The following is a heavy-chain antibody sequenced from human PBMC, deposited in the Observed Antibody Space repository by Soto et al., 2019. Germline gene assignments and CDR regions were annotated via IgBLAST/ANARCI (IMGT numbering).Heavy chain of an antibody. D-gene: IGHD4-4*01. J-gene: IGHJ4*02. V-gene: IGHV3-23*01. CDR1: GFTFSSYA. CDR2: ISGSGGST. Sequence: PGGSLRLSCAASGFTFSSYAMSWVRQAPGKGLEWVSAISGSGGSTYYADSVKGRFTISRDNSKNTLYLQMNSLKTEDTAVYYCTTRDDYSNLSSFDYWGQGTLVTVSS. CDR3: TTRDDYSNLSSFDY.